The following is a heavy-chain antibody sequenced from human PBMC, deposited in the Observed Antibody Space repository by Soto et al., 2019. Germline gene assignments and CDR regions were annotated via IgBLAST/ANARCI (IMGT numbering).Heavy chain of an antibody. V-gene: IGHV3-21*01. J-gene: IGHJ5*02. CDR3: ARVYSAENWFDP. D-gene: IGHD2-21*01. Sequence: EVQLVESGGGLVKPGGSLRLSCAASGFSLSIYTMNWVRQAPGKGLEWVSSIGSSSSYIYYADSVKGRFTISRDNAKNSLYLQMNSLRAEDTAVYYCARVYSAENWFDPWGQGTLVTVSS. CDR1: GFSLSIYT. CDR2: IGSSSSYI.